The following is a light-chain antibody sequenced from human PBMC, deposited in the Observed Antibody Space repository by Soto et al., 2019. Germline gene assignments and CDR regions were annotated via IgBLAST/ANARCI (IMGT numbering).Light chain of an antibody. Sequence: QPALTQPASFYGSPGQSIAISCTGARSDVGAYNYVSWYQQHPGKAPKLMISEVTNRPSGVSDRFSGSKSGNTASLTISGLQAEDEADYYCSSFTSRFTFVFGTGTKVTVL. CDR3: SSFTSRFTFV. V-gene: IGLV2-14*01. CDR2: EVT. CDR1: RSDVGAYNY. J-gene: IGLJ1*01.